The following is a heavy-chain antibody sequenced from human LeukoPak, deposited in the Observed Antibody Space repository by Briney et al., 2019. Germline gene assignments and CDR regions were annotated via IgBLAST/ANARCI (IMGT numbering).Heavy chain of an antibody. CDR2: ISAYNGNT. V-gene: IGHV1-18*01. J-gene: IGHJ4*02. Sequence: GASVKVSCKASGYTFTSYGISWVRQAPGQGLEWMGWISAYNGNTNYAQKLQGRVTMTTDTSTSTAYMELRSLRSDDTAVYYCARAGVYYDSSGPPDYWGRGTLVTVSS. D-gene: IGHD3-22*01. CDR3: ARAGVYYDSSGPPDY. CDR1: GYTFTSYG.